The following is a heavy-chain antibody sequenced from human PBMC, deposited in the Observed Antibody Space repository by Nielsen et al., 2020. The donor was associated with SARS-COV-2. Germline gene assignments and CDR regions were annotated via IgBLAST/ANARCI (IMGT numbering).Heavy chain of an antibody. Sequence: ASVKVSCKASGYTFTSYYMHWVRQAPGQGLEWMGIINPSGGSTSYAQKFQGRVTMTRDTSTSTAYMELSSLRSEDTAVYYCARRTYLGYYGMDVWGQGTTVTVSS. J-gene: IGHJ6*02. D-gene: IGHD3-16*01. V-gene: IGHV1-46*01. CDR2: INPSGGST. CDR3: ARRTYLGYYGMDV. CDR1: GYTFTSYY.